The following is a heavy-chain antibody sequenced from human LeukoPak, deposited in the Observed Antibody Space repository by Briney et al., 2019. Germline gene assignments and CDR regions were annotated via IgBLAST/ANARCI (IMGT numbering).Heavy chain of an antibody. Sequence: SETLFLTCTVSRGSISISGYWGGWIRQTPGKGLEWIGIINYSGNTYYNPSLKSRVTMSVDTSKNQFSVKLSSVTAADTAMYYCTRHKQVVGSSEIDYWGQGMLVTVSS. CDR2: INYSGNT. CDR1: RGSISISGYW. CDR3: TRHKQVVGSSEIDY. D-gene: IGHD1-26*01. V-gene: IGHV4-39*01. J-gene: IGHJ4*02.